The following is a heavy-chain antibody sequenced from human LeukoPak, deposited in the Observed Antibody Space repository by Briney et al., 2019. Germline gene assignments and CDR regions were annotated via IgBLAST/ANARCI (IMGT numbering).Heavy chain of an antibody. J-gene: IGHJ3*02. CDR2: INWNGGNT. Sequence: GGSLRLSCAASGFNFDDYGMSWVRQAPGKGLEWVTGINWNGGNTGYADSVKGRFTISRDNAKNSLYLQMNSLRAEDTAVYYCARTMYGDYVRAFDIWGQGTMVTVSS. D-gene: IGHD4-17*01. CDR3: ARTMYGDYVRAFDI. V-gene: IGHV3-20*04. CDR1: GFNFDDYG.